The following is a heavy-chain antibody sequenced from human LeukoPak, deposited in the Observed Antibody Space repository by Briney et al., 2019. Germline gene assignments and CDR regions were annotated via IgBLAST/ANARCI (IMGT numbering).Heavy chain of an antibody. Sequence: GGSLRLSCAASGFTFSSYAMSWVRQAPGKGLEWVSAISGSGGSTYCADSVKGRFTISRDNSKNTLYLQMNSLRAEDTAVYYCARVGYYYDSSGYYYYYYYMDVWGKGTTVTVSS. CDR1: GFTFSSYA. CDR3: ARVGYYYDSSGYYYYYYYMDV. CDR2: ISGSGGST. J-gene: IGHJ6*03. V-gene: IGHV3-23*01. D-gene: IGHD3-22*01.